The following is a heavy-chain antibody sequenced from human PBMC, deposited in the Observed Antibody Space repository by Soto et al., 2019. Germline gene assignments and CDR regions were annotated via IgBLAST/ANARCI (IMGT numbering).Heavy chain of an antibody. D-gene: IGHD4-4*01. CDR3: AREDYSLYYYYYGMDV. Sequence: GGSLRLSCAASGFTFSSYAMSWVRQAPGKGLEWVSAISGSGGSTYYADSVKGRFTISRDNSKNTLYLQMNSLRAEDTAVYYCAREDYSLYYYYYGMDVWGQGTTGTVAS. CDR2: ISGSGGST. J-gene: IGHJ6*02. CDR1: GFTFSSYA. V-gene: IGHV3-23*01.